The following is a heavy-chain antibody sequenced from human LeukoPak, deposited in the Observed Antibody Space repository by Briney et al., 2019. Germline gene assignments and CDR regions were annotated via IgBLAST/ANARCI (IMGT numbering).Heavy chain of an antibody. CDR3: ARESYAGAFDI. CDR2: IYTSGST. CDR1: GGSISSSSYY. Sequence: SETLSLTCTISGGSISSSSYYWGWIRQPPGKGLEWIGRIYTSGSTNYNPSLKSRVTMSVDTSKNQFSLKLSSVTAADTAVYYCARESYAGAFDIWGQGTMVTVSS. J-gene: IGHJ3*02. D-gene: IGHD1-26*01. V-gene: IGHV4-61*05.